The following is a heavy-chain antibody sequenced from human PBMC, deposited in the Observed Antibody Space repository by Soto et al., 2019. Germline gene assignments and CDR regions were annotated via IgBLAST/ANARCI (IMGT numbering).Heavy chain of an antibody. CDR3: TTGLGAAHKNYFDY. J-gene: IGHJ4*02. V-gene: IGHV3-15*01. CDR2: IKSKTDGGTT. Sequence: EVQLVESGGGLVKPGGSLRLSCAASGFTFSNAWMSWVRQAPGKGLEWVGRIKSKTDGGTTDYAAPVKGRFTISRDDSKNTLYLQMNSLKTEDTAVYYCTTGLGAAHKNYFDYWGQGTLVTVSS. CDR1: GFTFSNAW. D-gene: IGHD1-26*01.